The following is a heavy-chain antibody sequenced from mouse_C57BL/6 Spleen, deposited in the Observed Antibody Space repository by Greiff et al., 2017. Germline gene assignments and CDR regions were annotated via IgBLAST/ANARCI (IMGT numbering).Heavy chain of an antibody. D-gene: IGHD2-2*01. CDR2: IVPGSGST. V-gene: IGHV1-9*01. CDR1: GFTFTGYW. Sequence: VKLMESGAELMKPGASVKLSCTATGFTFTGYWIEWVKQRPGHGLEWIGEIVPGSGSTNYDAKFKGKATFTADTSSNTAYMQLSSLSTEDSSIYYFAREDYGYSGYWGQGTSLTVSS. J-gene: IGHJ2*02. CDR3: AREDYGYSGY.